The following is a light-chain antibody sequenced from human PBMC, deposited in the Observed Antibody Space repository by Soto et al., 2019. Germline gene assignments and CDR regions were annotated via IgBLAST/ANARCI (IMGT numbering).Light chain of an antibody. CDR1: QSINSW. J-gene: IGKJ3*01. CDR3: LHYDSYSGT. Sequence: DIQMTQSPSTLSASVGDRVTITCRASQSINSWLAWYQQKPGKAPKLLVYRASTLEGGDPSRFSGSGSGTEFTLTISSLQPDDFSTYYCLHYDSYSGTFGPGTKVDIK. V-gene: IGKV1-5*03. CDR2: RAS.